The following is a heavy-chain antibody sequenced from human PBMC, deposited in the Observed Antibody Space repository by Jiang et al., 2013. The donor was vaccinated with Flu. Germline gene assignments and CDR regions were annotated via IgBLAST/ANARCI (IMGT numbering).Heavy chain of an antibody. V-gene: IGHV3-49*03. CDR1: GFTFGDYG. CDR3: TRDLVRDVILIPTTYFDY. Sequence: RLSCTASGFTFGDYGMSWFRQAPGKGLEWVGFIRSKLYHGTTDYAASVKGRFTISRDDSKSIAYLQMSSLRTEDTAIYYCTRDLVRDVILIPTTYFDYWGQGALVTVSS. D-gene: IGHD2-8*01. CDR2: IRSKLYHGTT. J-gene: IGHJ4*02.